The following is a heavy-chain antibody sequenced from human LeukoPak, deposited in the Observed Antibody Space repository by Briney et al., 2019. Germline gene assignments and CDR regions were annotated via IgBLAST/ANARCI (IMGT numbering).Heavy chain of an antibody. D-gene: IGHD3-16*01. CDR1: GFTLRNAW. Sequence: GGSLRLSCASSGFTLRNAWMRWGRDAPGKGVGGVGRIKSKTDGGTTDYAAPVKARFTIPRDDSKQTLYQQMNSLNTEDTAVYYCAIDRLGAGYDYWGERNLV. J-gene: IGHJ4*02. CDR2: IKSKTDGGTT. V-gene: IGHV3-15*01. CDR3: AIDRLGAGYDY.